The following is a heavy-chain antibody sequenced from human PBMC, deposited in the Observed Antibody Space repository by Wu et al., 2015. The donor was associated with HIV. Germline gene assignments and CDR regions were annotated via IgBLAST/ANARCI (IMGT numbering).Heavy chain of an antibody. CDR2: ISGYNGDT. V-gene: IGHV1-18*01. D-gene: IGHD3-22*01. CDR3: ARDYYDSSGYYPLIY. CDR1: GYTFTNYG. J-gene: IGHJ4*02. Sequence: QVQLVQSGAEVKKPGASVKVSCKASGYTFTNYGISWVRQAPGQGLEWMGWISGYNGDTKYSQKSQGRVTLTADTSTDTAYIEVGSLRSADTAVYYCARDYYDSSGYYPLIYWGQGTRGHRLL.